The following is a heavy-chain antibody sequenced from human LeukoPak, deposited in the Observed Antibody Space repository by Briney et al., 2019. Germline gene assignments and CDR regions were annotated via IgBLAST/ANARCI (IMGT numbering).Heavy chain of an antibody. CDR1: GGTFSSYT. CDR3: ASTYDSSGYYFSFDY. CDR2: IIPILGIA. V-gene: IGHV1-69*02. J-gene: IGHJ4*02. D-gene: IGHD3-22*01. Sequence: SSVKVSCKASGGTFSSYTISWVRQAPGQGLEWMGRIIPILGIANYAQKFQGRVTITADKSTSTAYMELSSLRSEDTAVYYCASTYDSSGYYFSFDYWGQETLVTVSS.